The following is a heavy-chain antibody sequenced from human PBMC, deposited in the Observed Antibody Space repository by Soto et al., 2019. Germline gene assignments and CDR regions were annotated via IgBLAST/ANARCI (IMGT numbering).Heavy chain of an antibody. V-gene: IGHV4-59*01. CDR1: GGSISTYY. J-gene: IGHJ6*03. CDR2: IYYSGST. Sequence: QVQLQESGPGLVKPSETLSLTCNVSGGSISTYYWSWIRQPPGQGLEWIGYIYYSGSTNYNPSLKSRVTISVDTSKNQFSLKLTSVTAADTAAYYCARGGRASYYYYMGVWGKGTTVTVS. CDR3: ARGGRASYYYYMGV.